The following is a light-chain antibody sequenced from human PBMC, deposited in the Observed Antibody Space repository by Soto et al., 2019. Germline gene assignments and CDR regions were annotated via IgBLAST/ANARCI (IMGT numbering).Light chain of an antibody. CDR1: QGISNY. CDR2: AAS. V-gene: IGKV1-27*01. J-gene: IGKJ3*01. CDR3: QRHNSAPPVS. Sequence: DIQMTQSPSSLSASVGDRDTITCRASQGISNYLAWYQQKPGKAPQLLIYAASTLHSGVPSRFSGSGSGTDFTLTISSLQPEDVATYYCQRHNSAPPVSFGPGTKVDLK.